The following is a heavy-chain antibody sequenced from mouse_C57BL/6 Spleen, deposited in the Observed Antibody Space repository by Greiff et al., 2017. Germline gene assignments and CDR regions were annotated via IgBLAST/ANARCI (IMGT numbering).Heavy chain of an antibody. CDR1: GFTFSDYG. Sequence: EVHLVESGGGLVKPGGSLKLSCAASGFTFSDYGMHWVRQAPEKGLEWVAYISSGSSTIYYADTVKGRFTISRDNAKSTLFLQMTSLRSEDTAMYYCARTTVVATPYWYFDVWGTGTTVTVSS. CDR3: ARTTVVATPYWYFDV. V-gene: IGHV5-17*01. J-gene: IGHJ1*03. D-gene: IGHD1-1*01. CDR2: ISSGSSTI.